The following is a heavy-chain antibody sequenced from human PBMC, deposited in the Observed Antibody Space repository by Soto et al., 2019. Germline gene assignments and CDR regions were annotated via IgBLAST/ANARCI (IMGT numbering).Heavy chain of an antibody. V-gene: IGHV3-23*01. J-gene: IGHJ4*02. CDR3: AKRKPNHSSGWYYFDY. CDR2: ISGSGGST. D-gene: IGHD6-19*01. Sequence: GGSLRLSCAASGFTFSSYAMSWVRQAPGKGLEWVSAISGSGGSTYYADSVKGRFTISRDNSKNTLYLQMNSLRAEDTAVYYCAKRKPNHSSGWYYFDYWGQGTLVTVSS. CDR1: GFTFSSYA.